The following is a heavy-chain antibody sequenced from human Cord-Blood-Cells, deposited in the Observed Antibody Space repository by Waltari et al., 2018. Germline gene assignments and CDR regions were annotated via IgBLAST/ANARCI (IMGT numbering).Heavy chain of an antibody. D-gene: IGHD6-19*01. J-gene: IGHJ2*01. CDR3: AREPLSLIAVAGKPQRGWYFDL. V-gene: IGHV6-1*01. CDR1: GDSVSSNSAA. Sequence: QVQLQQSGPGLVKPSKTLSLTCAISGDSVSSNSAAWNWIRQSPSRGLEWLGRTYYRSKWYNDYAVSVKSRITINPDTSKNQFSLQLNSVTPEDTAVYYCAREPLSLIAVAGKPQRGWYFDLWGRDTLVTVSS. CDR2: TYYRSKWYN.